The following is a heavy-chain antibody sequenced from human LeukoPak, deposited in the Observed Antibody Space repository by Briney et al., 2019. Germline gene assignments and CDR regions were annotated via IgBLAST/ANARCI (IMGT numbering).Heavy chain of an antibody. CDR2: IYYSGST. J-gene: IGHJ5*02. CDR1: GGSISSYY. V-gene: IGHV4-59*06. D-gene: IGHD4-11*01. CDR3: ARVIGGGTVTTAWFDP. Sequence: SETLSLTCTVSGGSISSYYWSWIRQHPGKGLEWIGYIYYSGSTYYNPSLKSRVTISVDTSKNQFSLKLSSVTAADTAVYYCARVIGGGTVTTAWFDPWGQGTLVTVSS.